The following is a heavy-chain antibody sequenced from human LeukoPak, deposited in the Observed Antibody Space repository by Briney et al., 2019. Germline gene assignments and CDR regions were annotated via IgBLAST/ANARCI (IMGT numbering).Heavy chain of an antibody. J-gene: IGHJ4*02. V-gene: IGHV4-59*12. CDR2: IYYSGST. CDR1: GGYISSYY. D-gene: IGHD6-19*01. CDR3: ARGGVGSGWYRPFDY. Sequence: SETLSLTCTVSGGYISSYYWTWLRQPPGKGLEWIGYIYYSGSTYYNPSLKSRVTISVDTSKNQFSLKLSSVTAADTAVYYCARGGVGSGWYRPFDYWGQGTLVTVSS.